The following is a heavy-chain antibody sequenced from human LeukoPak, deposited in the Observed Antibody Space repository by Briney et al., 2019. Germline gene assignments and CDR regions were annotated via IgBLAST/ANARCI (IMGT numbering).Heavy chain of an antibody. CDR3: AREYYGSGSYEHFDY. D-gene: IGHD3-10*01. J-gene: IGHJ4*02. V-gene: IGHV4-4*07. CDR1: GGSISSYY. CDR2: IYTSGST. Sequence: SETLSLTCTVSGGSISSYYWSWIRQPAGKGLEWIGRIYTSGSTNYNPSLKSRVTMSVDTSKNQFSLKLSSVTAADTAVYYCAREYYGSGSYEHFDYWGQGTLVTVSS.